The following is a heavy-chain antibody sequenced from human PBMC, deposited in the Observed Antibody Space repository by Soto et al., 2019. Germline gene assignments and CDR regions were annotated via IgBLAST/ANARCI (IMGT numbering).Heavy chain of an antibody. D-gene: IGHD2-2*01. Sequence: ASVKVSCKASGYTFTGYYMHWVRQAPGQGLEWMGWINPNSGGTNFVQKFQGWVTMTRDTSISTSYMELSRLRSDDTALYYCARANCSSTSCYPEIYFDYWGQGTLVTVSS. J-gene: IGHJ4*02. CDR2: INPNSGGT. CDR1: GYTFTGYY. CDR3: ARANCSSTSCYPEIYFDY. V-gene: IGHV1-2*04.